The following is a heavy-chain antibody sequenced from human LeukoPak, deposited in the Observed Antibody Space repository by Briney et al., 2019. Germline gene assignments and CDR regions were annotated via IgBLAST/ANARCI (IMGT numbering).Heavy chain of an antibody. CDR3: AKGCLGGSNWFFFQH. CDR2: ISSSGTTK. CDR1: GFTFDSYG. Sequence: GGSLRLSCAASGFTFDSYGMHWVRQAPGKGLEWVADISSSGTTKYYADSVKGRFTISRDNSKNTLNLQMNSPRPGDRAVYYCAKGCLGGSNWFFFQHWGQGTLVTVYS. J-gene: IGHJ1*01. V-gene: IGHV3-30*05. D-gene: IGHD2-15*01.